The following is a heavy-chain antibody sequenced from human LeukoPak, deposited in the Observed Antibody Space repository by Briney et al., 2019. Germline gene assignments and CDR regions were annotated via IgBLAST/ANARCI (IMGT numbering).Heavy chain of an antibody. CDR2: VYGSGYT. J-gene: IGHJ4*02. V-gene: IGHV4-59*01. D-gene: IGHD6-19*01. Sequence: SETLSLTCTVSGAPISGWHWSWIRQPPGKGLEWIGYVYGSGYTNYNPSLKSRVTMSIDTSKNHFSLKLTSVTAADTATYYCARETSLAGFASGLGFNYWGQGILVTVSS. CDR1: GAPISGWH. CDR3: ARETSLAGFASGLGFNY.